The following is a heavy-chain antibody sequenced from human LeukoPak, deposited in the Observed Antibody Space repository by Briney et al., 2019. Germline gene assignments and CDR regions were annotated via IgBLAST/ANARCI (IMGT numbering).Heavy chain of an antibody. CDR2: INPNSGGT. D-gene: IGHD5-12*01. CDR1: GYTFTGCY. J-gene: IGHJ4*02. V-gene: IGHV1-2*04. Sequence: ASVKVSCKASGYTFTGCYMHWVRQAPGQGLEWMGWINPNSGGTNYAQKFQGWVTMTRDTSISTAYMELSRLRSDDTAVYYCARAIRGYSGYDRVLGYWGQGTLVTVSS. CDR3: ARAIRGYSGYDRVLGY.